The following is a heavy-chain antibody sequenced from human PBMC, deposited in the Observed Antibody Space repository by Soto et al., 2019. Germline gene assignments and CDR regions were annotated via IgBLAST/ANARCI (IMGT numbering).Heavy chain of an antibody. CDR2: ISYDGSNK. CDR1: GFTFSSYG. Sequence: GGSLRLSCAASGFTFSSYGMHWVRQAPGKGLEWVAVISYDGSNKYYADSVKGRFTISRDNSKNTLYLQMNSLRAEDTAVYYCAKDHNLNVRFLEWLPFDYWGQGTLVTVSS. CDR3: AKDHNLNVRFLEWLPFDY. J-gene: IGHJ4*02. V-gene: IGHV3-30*18. D-gene: IGHD3-3*01.